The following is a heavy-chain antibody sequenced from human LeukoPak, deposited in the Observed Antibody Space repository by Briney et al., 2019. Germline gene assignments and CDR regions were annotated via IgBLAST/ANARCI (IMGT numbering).Heavy chain of an antibody. J-gene: IGHJ5*02. CDR1: GGSISSSSYY. CDR2: IYYSGST. Sequence: SETLSLTCTVSGGSISSSSYYWGWIRQPPGKGLGWIGSIYYSGSTYYNPSLKSRVTISVDTSNDQFSLKLTSVTAADTAVYYCARYGLGSEFDPWGQGTLVTVFS. D-gene: IGHD3-10*01. CDR3: ARYGLGSEFDP. V-gene: IGHV4-39*01.